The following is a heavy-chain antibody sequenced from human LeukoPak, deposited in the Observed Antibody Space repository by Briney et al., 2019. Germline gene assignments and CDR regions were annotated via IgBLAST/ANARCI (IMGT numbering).Heavy chain of an antibody. D-gene: IGHD5-12*01. Sequence: GGSLRLSCAASGFTFSNAWMSWVRQAPGKGLEWVGRIKSKTDGGTTDYAAPVKGRFTISRDDSKNTLYLQMNSLKTEDTAVYYCTTYLRSGYDFIVDYWGQGTLVTVSS. J-gene: IGHJ4*02. CDR3: TTYLRSGYDFIVDY. CDR2: IKSKTDGGTT. V-gene: IGHV3-15*01. CDR1: GFTFSNAW.